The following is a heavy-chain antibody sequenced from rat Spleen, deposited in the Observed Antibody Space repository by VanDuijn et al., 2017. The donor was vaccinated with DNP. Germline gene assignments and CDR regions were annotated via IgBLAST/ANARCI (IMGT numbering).Heavy chain of an antibody. V-gene: IGHV5-7*01. CDR1: GFTFSDYN. J-gene: IGHJ2*01. CDR3: ARPDY. CDR2: ISDDGTAT. Sequence: EVQLVESGGDLVQPGRSLKLFCAASGFTFSDYNLVWVRQASKKGLEWVATISDDGTATYYRDSVKGRFTISRDNAKSTLYLQMDSLRSEDTATYYCARPDYWGQGVMVTVSS.